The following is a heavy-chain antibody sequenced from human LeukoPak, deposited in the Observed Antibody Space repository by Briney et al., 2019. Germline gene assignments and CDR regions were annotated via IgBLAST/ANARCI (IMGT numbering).Heavy chain of an antibody. CDR1: GYTFTDYY. CDR3: AREYCAGDCYSHGAYFDY. V-gene: IGHV1-2*02. CDR2: INPNSGDT. Sequence: ASVKVSCKASGYTFTDYYMHWVRQAPGQGPEWMGWINPNSGDTNYAQKFQGRVTMTRDTSISTAYMELSRLRSGDTAVYYCAREYCAGDCYSHGAYFDYWGQGTLVTVSS. J-gene: IGHJ4*02. D-gene: IGHD2-21*02.